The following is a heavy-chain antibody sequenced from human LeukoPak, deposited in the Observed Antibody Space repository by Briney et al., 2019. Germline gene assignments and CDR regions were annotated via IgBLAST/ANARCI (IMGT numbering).Heavy chain of an antibody. CDR3: AKDVTIFGVALFDY. Sequence: GGSLRLSCAASGFTFSSYAMSWVRQAPGKGLEFVSAISGSGDGTYYADSVKGRFTISRDNSKNTLYSQMNSLRAEDTAVYYCAKDVTIFGVALFDYWGQGTLVTVSS. J-gene: IGHJ4*02. D-gene: IGHD3-3*01. CDR2: ISGSGDGT. V-gene: IGHV3-23*01. CDR1: GFTFSSYA.